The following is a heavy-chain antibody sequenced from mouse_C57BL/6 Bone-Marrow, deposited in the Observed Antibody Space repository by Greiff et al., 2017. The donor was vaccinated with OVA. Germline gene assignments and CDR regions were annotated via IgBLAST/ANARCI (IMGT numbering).Heavy chain of an antibody. CDR2: IYPGSGST. J-gene: IGHJ4*01. D-gene: IGHD2-5*01. Sequence: VQLQQPGAELVKPGASVKMSCKASGYTFTSYWITWVKQRPGQGLEWIGDIYPGSGSTNYNEKFKGKATLTVDTSSSTAYMQLSSLTSEDSAVYYCARGDNSNYEFYAMDYWGQGTSVTVSS. CDR3: ARGDNSNYEFYAMDY. CDR1: GYTFTSYW. V-gene: IGHV1-55*01.